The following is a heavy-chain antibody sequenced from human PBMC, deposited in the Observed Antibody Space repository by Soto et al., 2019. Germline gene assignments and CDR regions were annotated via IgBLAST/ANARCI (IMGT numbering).Heavy chain of an antibody. V-gene: IGHV4-61*01. D-gene: IGHD6-19*01. CDR1: GDSVSSASFY. J-gene: IGHJ5*02. CDR3: ARVNSGRNSLDP. Sequence: SETLSLTCTVSGDSVSSASFYWIWIRQAPGKGLEWIGFIYFSGSTNYNPSLKSRVTMSLDTSKNQFSLKLRSVTPADTAVYFCARVNSGRNSLDPWGQGTLVTVYS. CDR2: IYFSGST.